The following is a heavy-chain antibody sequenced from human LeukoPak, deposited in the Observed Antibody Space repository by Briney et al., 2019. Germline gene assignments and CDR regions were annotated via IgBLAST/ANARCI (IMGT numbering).Heavy chain of an antibody. D-gene: IGHD6-13*01. CDR1: GGTFSSYA. CDR3: ARLSIAAAEMSLDY. CDR2: IIPIFSTA. J-gene: IGHJ4*02. V-gene: IGHV1-69*05. Sequence: ASVKVSXKASGGTFSSYAISWVRQAPGQGLEWMGGIIPIFSTANYAQKFQGRVTITTDESTSTAYMELRSLRSEDTAVYYCARLSIAAAEMSLDYWGQGTLVTVSS.